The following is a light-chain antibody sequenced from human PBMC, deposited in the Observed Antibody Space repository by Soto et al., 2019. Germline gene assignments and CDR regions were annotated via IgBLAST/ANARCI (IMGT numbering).Light chain of an antibody. Sequence: QSALTQPRSVSGSPGQSVTISCTGSSSDVGGWNYVSWYQHHPGKAPKLMIYDVSERASGVPDRFSGSKSDNTASLTISGLQADDESDYYCCSYAGNNILVFGGGTKVTVL. CDR1: SSDVGGWNY. CDR3: CSYAGNNILV. V-gene: IGLV2-11*02. J-gene: IGLJ2*01. CDR2: DVS.